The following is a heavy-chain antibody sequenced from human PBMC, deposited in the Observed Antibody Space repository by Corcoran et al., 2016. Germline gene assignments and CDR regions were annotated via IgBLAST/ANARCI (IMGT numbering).Heavy chain of an antibody. CDR2: ISSSSSCI. Sequence: EVQLVESGGGLVKPGGSLRLSCAASGFTFSSYRMNWVRQAPGKGLEWVSTISSSSSCIYYADAVKGRFTISRDNAKNSLYLQMNSLRAEDTAVYYCAIGVKPASDIWGQGTMVTVSS. CDR3: AIGVKPASDI. J-gene: IGHJ3*02. V-gene: IGHV3-21*01. CDR1: GFTFSSYR.